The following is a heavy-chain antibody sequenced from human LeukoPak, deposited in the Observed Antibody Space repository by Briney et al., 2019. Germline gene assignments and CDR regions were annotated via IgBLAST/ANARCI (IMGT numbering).Heavy chain of an antibody. J-gene: IGHJ4*02. CDR2: IYYSGST. V-gene: IGHV4-39*07. CDR1: GGSISSSSYY. Sequence: SETLSLTCTVSGGSISSSSYYWGWIRQPPGKGLEWIGNIYYSGSTYYNPSLKSRVTISVDTSKNQFSLKLSSVTAADTAVYYCARDSGAYGGNSEDYWGQGTLVTVSS. D-gene: IGHD4-23*01. CDR3: ARDSGAYGGNSEDY.